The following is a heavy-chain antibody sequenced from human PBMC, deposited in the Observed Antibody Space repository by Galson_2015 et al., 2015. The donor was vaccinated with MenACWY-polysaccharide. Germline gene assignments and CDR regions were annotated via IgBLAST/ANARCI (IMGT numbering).Heavy chain of an antibody. J-gene: IGHJ4*02. CDR3: AKDFVGLWFGIGY. D-gene: IGHD5-18*01. CDR2: IRYDGSNK. V-gene: IGHV3-30*02. CDR1: GFTLSSYG. Sequence: SLRLSCAASGFTLSSYGMHWVRQAPGKGLEWVAFIRYDGSNKYYADSVKGRFTISRDNSKNTLYLQMNSLRAEDTAVYYCAKDFVGLWFGIGYWSQGTLVTVSS.